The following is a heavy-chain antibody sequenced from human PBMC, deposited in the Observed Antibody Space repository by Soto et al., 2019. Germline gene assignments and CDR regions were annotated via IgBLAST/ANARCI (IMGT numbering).Heavy chain of an antibody. CDR2: IIPIFGTA. Sequence: ASVKVSCKASGGTFSSYAISWVRQAPGRGLEWMGGIIPIFGTANYAQKFQGRVTITADESTSTAYMELSSLRSEDTAVYYCARATTIFGVAAYGMDVWGQGTTVTVSS. CDR1: GGTFSSYA. V-gene: IGHV1-69*13. CDR3: ARATTIFGVAAYGMDV. J-gene: IGHJ6*02. D-gene: IGHD3-3*01.